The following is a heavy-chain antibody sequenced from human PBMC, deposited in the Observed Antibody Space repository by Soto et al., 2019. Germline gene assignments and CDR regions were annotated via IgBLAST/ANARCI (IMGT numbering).Heavy chain of an antibody. J-gene: IGHJ3*02. V-gene: IGHV4-59*08. CDR3: TTEAYDNSGSLAFDI. Sequence: SETLSLTCTVSGGSISSYYWSWIRQPPGKGLEWIGYIYYSGSTNYNPSLKSRVTISVDTSKNQFSLKLSSVTAADTAVYYCTTEAYDNSGSLAFDIWGPGTLVTV. CDR1: GGSISSYY. CDR2: IYYSGST. D-gene: IGHD3-22*01.